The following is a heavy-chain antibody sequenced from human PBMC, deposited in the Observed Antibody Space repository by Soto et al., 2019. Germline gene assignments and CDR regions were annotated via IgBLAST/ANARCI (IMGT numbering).Heavy chain of an antibody. J-gene: IGHJ4*02. D-gene: IGHD3-3*02. CDR2: ISHSGST. V-gene: IGHV4-4*02. CDR1: GDSLKRSDW. Sequence: PSETLSLTCAVSGDSLKRSDWGNWGRQPPGKGLEWIGQISHSGSTNYNPSLTSRVTISVDKPKNHFSLKLTSVTAADTAVYYCAALHFWSDPWNHTRLHYWGQGTLVTVSS. CDR3: AALHFWSDPWNHTRLHY.